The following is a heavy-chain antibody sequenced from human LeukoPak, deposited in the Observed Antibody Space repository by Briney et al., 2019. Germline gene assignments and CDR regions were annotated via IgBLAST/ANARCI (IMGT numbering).Heavy chain of an antibody. CDR3: ARGGGDIPIDS. CDR2: ISSRSYG. CDR1: GFTFSTSG. D-gene: IGHD2-21*02. V-gene: IGHV3-21*01. Sequence: GGSLRLSCAASGFTFSTSGMNWVRQAPGKGLEWVASISSRSYGYYADAVKGRFTISRDNARNSLYLQMSSLRAEDTALYYCARGGGDIPIDSWGQGTLVAVSS. J-gene: IGHJ4*02.